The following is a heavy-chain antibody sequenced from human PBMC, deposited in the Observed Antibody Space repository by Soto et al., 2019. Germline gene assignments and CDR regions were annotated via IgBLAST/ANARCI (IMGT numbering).Heavy chain of an antibody. Sequence: ASVKRACKASGYSITIYVISWWRNDPRQGLEWMGWINGYNGNTDYPQKLLGRVTMTTDTSTSTAYMELRSLRSDDTAVYYCAREGSAPYSYSGMDVWGQGTTVTVSS. CDR3: AREGSAPYSYSGMDV. CDR1: GYSITIYV. V-gene: IGHV1-18*01. CDR2: INGYNGNT. D-gene: IGHD6-19*01. J-gene: IGHJ6*02.